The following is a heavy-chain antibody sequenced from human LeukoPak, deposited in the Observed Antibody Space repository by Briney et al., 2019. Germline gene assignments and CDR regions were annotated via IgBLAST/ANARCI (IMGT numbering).Heavy chain of an antibody. V-gene: IGHV3-23*01. CDR2: ISGSGGST. J-gene: IGHJ4*02. CDR3: AKMTTYYYDSSGYYSDY. Sequence: GGSLRLSCAASGFTFSSYAMSWVRQAPGKGLEWVSAISGSGGSTYHADSVKGRFTISRDNSKNTLYLQMNSLRAEDTAVYYCAKMTTYYYDSSGYYSDYWGQGTLVTVSS. D-gene: IGHD3-22*01. CDR1: GFTFSSYA.